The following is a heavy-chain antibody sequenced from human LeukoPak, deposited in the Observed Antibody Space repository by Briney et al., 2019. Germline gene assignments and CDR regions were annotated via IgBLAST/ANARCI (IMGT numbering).Heavy chain of an antibody. V-gene: IGHV4-59*08. CDR3: AGYDSSGDYFDY. D-gene: IGHD3-22*01. J-gene: IGHJ4*02. CDR1: GGSISSYY. CDR2: IYYSGST. Sequence: SETLSLTCTVSGGSISSYYWSWIRQPPGKGLEWIGYIYYSGSTNYNPSLKNRVTISVDTSKNQFSLKLSSVTAADTAVYYCAGYDSSGDYFDYWGQGTLVTVSS.